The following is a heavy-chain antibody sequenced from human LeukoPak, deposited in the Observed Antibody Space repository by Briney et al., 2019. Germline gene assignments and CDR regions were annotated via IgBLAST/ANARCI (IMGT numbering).Heavy chain of an antibody. CDR1: GFTFSSYW. D-gene: IGHD1-26*01. CDR3: ARVTGRGIVVPNGAFDI. V-gene: IGHV3-74*01. J-gene: IGHJ3*02. CDR2: INGDGRNI. Sequence: SGGSLRLSCVASGFTFSSYWMHWVRQDPRKGLVWVSRINGDGRNINYADSVRGRFTISRDNAKNTLYLQMNTLRVEDTAVYYCARVTGRGIVVPNGAFDIWGQGTMVTVSS.